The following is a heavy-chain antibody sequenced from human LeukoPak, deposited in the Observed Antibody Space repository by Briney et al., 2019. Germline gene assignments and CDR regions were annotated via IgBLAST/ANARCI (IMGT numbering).Heavy chain of an antibody. Sequence: GGSLRLSCAASGFTFGDAWMSWVRQAPGKGLEWVGRIKSKTDGGTTDYAAPVKGRFTISRDDSKNTLYLQMNSLKTEDTAVYYCTTQGAYDYVWGSYDYWGQGTLVTVSS. CDR2: IKSKTDGGTT. V-gene: IGHV3-15*01. CDR3: TTQGAYDYVWGSYDY. D-gene: IGHD3-16*01. CDR1: GFTFGDAW. J-gene: IGHJ4*02.